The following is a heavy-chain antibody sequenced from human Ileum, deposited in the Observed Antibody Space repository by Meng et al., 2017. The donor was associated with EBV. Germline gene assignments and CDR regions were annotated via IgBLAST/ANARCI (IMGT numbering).Heavy chain of an antibody. Sequence: QVQLQESGPGLVKPSETLSLTCAVSGGSISRSDWWSWVRQPPGKGLEWIGETPHSGSTNYSPSLKSRVTISLDKSKNQLSLKLNSVTAADTAVYYCASSDYYRSDYWGQGTLVTVSS. CDR3: ASSDYYRSDY. CDR1: GGSISRSDW. J-gene: IGHJ4*02. D-gene: IGHD3-22*01. V-gene: IGHV4-4*02. CDR2: TPHSGST.